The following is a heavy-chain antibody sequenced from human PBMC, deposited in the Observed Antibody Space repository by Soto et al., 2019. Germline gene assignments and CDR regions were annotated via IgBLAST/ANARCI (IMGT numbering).Heavy chain of an antibody. CDR3: ARSGIAAAGKGWFDP. D-gene: IGHD6-13*01. V-gene: IGHV4-34*01. J-gene: IGHJ5*02. Sequence: SETLSLTCAVSGGSFIGYYWSWIRQPPGKGLEWIGEINHSGSTNYNPSLKSRVTISVDTSKNQFSLKLSSVTAADTAVYYCARSGIAAAGKGWFDPWGQGTLVTVSS. CDR1: GGSFIGYY. CDR2: INHSGST.